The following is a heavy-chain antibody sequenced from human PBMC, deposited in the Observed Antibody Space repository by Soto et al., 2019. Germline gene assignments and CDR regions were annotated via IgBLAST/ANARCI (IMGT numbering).Heavy chain of an antibody. CDR1: GGSISSYY. CDR2: IYYSGST. D-gene: IGHD4-17*01. J-gene: IGHJ4*02. V-gene: IGHV4-59*01. Sequence: SETLSLTCTVSGGSISSYYWSWIRQPPGKGLEWIGYIYYSGSTNYNPSLKSRVTISVDTSKNQFSLKLSSVTAADTAVYYCARSGYGDYFDYWGQGTLVTVSS. CDR3: ARSGYGDYFDY.